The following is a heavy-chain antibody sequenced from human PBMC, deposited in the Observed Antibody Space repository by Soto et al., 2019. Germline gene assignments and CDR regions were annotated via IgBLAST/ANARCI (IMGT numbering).Heavy chain of an antibody. D-gene: IGHD2-2*01. CDR2: INVYNGNT. V-gene: IGHV1-18*04. CDR3: ARISSARRGWLPAY. Sequence: DASVKVSCKASGYTFTSNSIGWVRQAPGQGLEWMGWINVYNGNTKYAQQLQGRVTLTTDTSTSTAYMDLRSLRSDDTAVYYCARISSARRGWLPAYWGQGTFVIVSS. CDR1: GYTFTSNS. J-gene: IGHJ4*02.